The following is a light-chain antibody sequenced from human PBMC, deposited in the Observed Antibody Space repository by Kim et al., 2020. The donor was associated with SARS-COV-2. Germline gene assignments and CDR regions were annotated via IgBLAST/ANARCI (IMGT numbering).Light chain of an antibody. CDR3: QAWDSSTVV. V-gene: IGLV3-1*01. CDR2: QDN. Sequence: SYELTQPPSLSVSPGQTATITCSAEKLGEKYASWYQQRPGQSPILVIFQDNKRPSGIPERFSGSNSGNTATLTISGTQTMDEADYYCQAWDSSTVVFGGGTQLTVL. CDR1: KLGEKY. J-gene: IGLJ2*01.